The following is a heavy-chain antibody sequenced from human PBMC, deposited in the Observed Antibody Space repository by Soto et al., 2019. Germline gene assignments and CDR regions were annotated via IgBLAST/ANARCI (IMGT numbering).Heavy chain of an antibody. CDR3: ARSRGVGATVLRPRRYYFDY. Sequence: SVKVSCKASGGTFSSYAISWVRQAPGQGLEWMGGIIPIFGTANYAQKFQGRVTITADESTSTAYMELSSLRSEDTAVYYCARSRGVGATVLRPRRYYFDYWGQGTLVTVSS. CDR1: GGTFSSYA. D-gene: IGHD1-26*01. CDR2: IIPIFGTA. V-gene: IGHV1-69*13. J-gene: IGHJ4*02.